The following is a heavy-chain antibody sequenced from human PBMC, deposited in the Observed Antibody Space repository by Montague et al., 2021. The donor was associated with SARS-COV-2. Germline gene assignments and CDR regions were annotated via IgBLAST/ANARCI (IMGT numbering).Heavy chain of an antibody. CDR3: ASAPRYNFGFLAY. Sequence: SETLSLTCAVYGASSSNYYWSWIRQSQGTGLERVGVINHSGYTDYNPSLESRLTISLDSSKKQFSLKMTSVTAADTAIYYCASAPRYNFGFLAYWGQGTLVSVSS. J-gene: IGHJ4*02. V-gene: IGHV4-34*01. CDR2: INHSGYT. CDR1: GASSSNYY. D-gene: IGHD3-3*01.